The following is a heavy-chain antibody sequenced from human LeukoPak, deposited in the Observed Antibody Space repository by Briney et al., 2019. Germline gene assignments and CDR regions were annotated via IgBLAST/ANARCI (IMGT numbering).Heavy chain of an antibody. CDR2: IWYDGSNK. CDR3: ARSPGYDFWSGYYSGPDY. Sequence: GGSLRLSCAASGFTFSSYGMHWVRQAPGKGLEWVAVIWYDGSNKYYADSVKGRFTITRDNSKNTLYLQMNSLRAEDTAVYYCARSPGYDFWSGYYSGPDYWGQGTLVTVSS. J-gene: IGHJ4*02. D-gene: IGHD3-3*01. V-gene: IGHV3-33*01. CDR1: GFTFSSYG.